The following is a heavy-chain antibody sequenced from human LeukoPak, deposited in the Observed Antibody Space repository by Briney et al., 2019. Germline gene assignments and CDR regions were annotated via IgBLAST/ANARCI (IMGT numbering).Heavy chain of an antibody. CDR3: ARDAHCTGVSCYSPYNWFDP. CDR2: IYFSGTT. Sequence: SETLSLTCTVSGGSISSSSYYWGWMRQPPGKGLEWIGSIYFSGTTCYNPSLQSRVTISVDTAKNQFSLKVTSVTAADTAAYYCARDAHCTGVSCYSPYNWFDPWGQGTLVTVSS. V-gene: IGHV4-39*07. D-gene: IGHD2-15*01. CDR1: GGSISSSSYY. J-gene: IGHJ5*02.